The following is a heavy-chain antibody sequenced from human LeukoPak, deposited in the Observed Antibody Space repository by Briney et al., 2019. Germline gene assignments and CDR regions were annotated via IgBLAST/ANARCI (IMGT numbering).Heavy chain of an antibody. CDR2: INSDGSST. CDR1: GFTFSSYW. D-gene: IGHD3-9*01. Sequence: GGSLRLSCAASGFTFSSYWMHWVRQAPGKGLVWVSRINSDGSSTSYADSVKGRFTISRDNAKNTLYLQMNSLRAEDTAVYYCARGGTVLRYFDWFPGMDVWGKGTTITVSS. J-gene: IGHJ6*03. CDR3: ARGGTVLRYFDWFPGMDV. V-gene: IGHV3-74*01.